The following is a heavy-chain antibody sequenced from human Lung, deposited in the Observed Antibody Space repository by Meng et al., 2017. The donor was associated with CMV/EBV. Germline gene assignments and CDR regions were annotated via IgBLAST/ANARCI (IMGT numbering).Heavy chain of an antibody. Sequence: GESXKISCAVSGININTYWMHWVRQDTGKGLVWLSRIYSDGISTRYADSVKGRFTISRDNTKNTLYLQMNGLRAEDTAVYYCAREPGRGAFDIWGQGTLVTVSS. CDR1: GININTYW. CDR2: IYSDGIST. CDR3: AREPGRGAFDI. V-gene: IGHV3-74*01. J-gene: IGHJ3*02. D-gene: IGHD3-10*01.